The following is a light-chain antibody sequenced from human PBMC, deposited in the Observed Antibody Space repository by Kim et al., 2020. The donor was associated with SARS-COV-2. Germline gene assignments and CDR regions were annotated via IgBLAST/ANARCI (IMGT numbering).Light chain of an antibody. J-gene: IGLJ2*01. Sequence: SYELTQPPSVSVSPGQTASITCSGDKLGDKYTCWYQQKPGQSPVLVIYQDDKRPSGIPERFSGSNSGNTATLTISGTQAMDEADYYCQAWDTILVFGGG. CDR1: KLGDKY. V-gene: IGLV3-1*01. CDR3: QAWDTILV. CDR2: QDD.